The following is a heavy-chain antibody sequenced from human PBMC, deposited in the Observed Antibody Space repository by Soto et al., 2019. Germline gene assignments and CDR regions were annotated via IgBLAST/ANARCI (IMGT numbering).Heavy chain of an antibody. Sequence: SVKVSCKASGGTFSSYAISWVRQAPGQGLEWMGGIIPIFGTANYAQKFQGRVTITADESTSTAYMELSSLRSEDTAVYYCARGGINYDFWSGYSTSYFDYWGQGTLVTAPQ. CDR3: ARGGINYDFWSGYSTSYFDY. CDR2: IIPIFGTA. J-gene: IGHJ4*02. D-gene: IGHD3-3*01. V-gene: IGHV1-69*13. CDR1: GGTFSSYA.